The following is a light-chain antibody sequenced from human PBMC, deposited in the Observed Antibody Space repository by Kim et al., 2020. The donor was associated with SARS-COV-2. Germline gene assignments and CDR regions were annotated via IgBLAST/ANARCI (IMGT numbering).Light chain of an antibody. CDR2: GAS. CDR1: QSVSSSY. Sequence: SPGERATLPCRASQSVSSSYLAWYQQRPGQAPRLLIYGASSRATGIPDRFSGSGSGTDFTLTISRLEPEDFAVYYCQQYGTSPPVTFGQGTKLEI. V-gene: IGKV3-20*01. J-gene: IGKJ2*01. CDR3: QQYGTSPPVT.